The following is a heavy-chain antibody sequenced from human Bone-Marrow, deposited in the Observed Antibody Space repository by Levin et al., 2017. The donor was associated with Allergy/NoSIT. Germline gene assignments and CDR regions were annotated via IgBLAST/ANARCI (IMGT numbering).Heavy chain of an antibody. CDR1: GGSFSGYY. CDR3: ARRPASKKYYYGSGSYYNAVAFDI. J-gene: IGHJ3*02. D-gene: IGHD3-10*01. CDR2: INHSGST. V-gene: IGHV4-34*01. Sequence: AGGSLRLSCAVYGGSFSGYYWSWIRQPPGKGLEWIGEINHSGSTNYNPSLKSRVTISVDTSKNQFSLKLSSVTAADTAVYYCARRPASKKYYYGSGSYYNAVAFDIWGQGTMVTVSS.